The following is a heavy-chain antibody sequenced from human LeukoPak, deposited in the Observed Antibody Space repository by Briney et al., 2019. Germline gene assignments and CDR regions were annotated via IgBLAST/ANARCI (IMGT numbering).Heavy chain of an antibody. Sequence: GGSLRLSCAASGFTFSSYSMNWVRQAPGKGLEWVSYISSSGSTIYYADSVKGRFTISRDNAKNSLYLQMNSLRAEDTAVYYCARGGDPGYMDVWGKGTTVTISS. J-gene: IGHJ6*03. CDR3: ARGGDPGYMDV. D-gene: IGHD2-21*02. CDR1: GFTFSSYS. CDR2: ISSSGSTI. V-gene: IGHV3-48*04.